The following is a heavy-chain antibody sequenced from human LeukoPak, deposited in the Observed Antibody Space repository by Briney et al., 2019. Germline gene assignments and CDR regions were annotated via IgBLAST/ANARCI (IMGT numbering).Heavy chain of an antibody. J-gene: IGHJ6*03. D-gene: IGHD3-9*01. V-gene: IGHV1-2*06. CDR3: ARDSYYDILTGYWSPGDYYYYYMDV. CDR2: INPNSGDT. Sequence: ASVKVSCKASAYTFSGYYMHWVRQAPGQGLEWMGRINPNSGDTNYAQKFQGRVTMTRDTSISTAYMELSRLRSDDTAVYYCARDSYYDILTGYWSPGDYYYYYMDVWGKGTTVTVSS. CDR1: AYTFSGYY.